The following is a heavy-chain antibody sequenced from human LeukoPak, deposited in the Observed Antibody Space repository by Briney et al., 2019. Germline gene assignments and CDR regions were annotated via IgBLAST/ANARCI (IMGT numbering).Heavy chain of an antibody. J-gene: IGHJ4*02. CDR2: ISGSGDTT. Sequence: GGSLRLSCAASGLTFSNYPMSWVRQAPGKGLEWVSAISGSGDTTYYADSVKGRFTISRDNSKNTLYLQMNSLRAEDTALYYCAKDLVQKPIDYWGQGTLVTVSS. CDR3: AKDLVQKPIDY. D-gene: IGHD1-14*01. V-gene: IGHV3-23*01. CDR1: GLTFSNYP.